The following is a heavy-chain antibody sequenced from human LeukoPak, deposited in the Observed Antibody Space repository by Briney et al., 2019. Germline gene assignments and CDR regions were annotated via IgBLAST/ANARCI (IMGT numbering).Heavy chain of an antibody. V-gene: IGHV1-2*02. CDR1: GYTFTGYY. J-gene: IGHJ6*03. Sequence: ASVKVSCKASGYTFTGYYMHWVRQAPGQGLEWMGWINPNSGGTNYAQKFQGRVTMTRDTSISTAYMELSRLRSDDTAVYYCARDNCSGGSCYSYYMDVWGKGTTVTVSS. D-gene: IGHD2-15*01. CDR3: ARDNCSGGSCYSYYMDV. CDR2: INPNSGGT.